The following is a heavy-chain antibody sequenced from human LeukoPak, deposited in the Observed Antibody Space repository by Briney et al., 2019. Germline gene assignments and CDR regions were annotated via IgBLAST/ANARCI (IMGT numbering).Heavy chain of an antibody. Sequence: GGSLRLSCAASGFTFSNYGMNWVRQAPGKGLEWVSSITSGTTYIYYADSLKGRFTISRDNAKNSLYLQMNSLRAEDTAVYYCAKGAGKKHIVVVIAPGPDAFDIWGQGTMVTVSS. CDR3: AKGAGKKHIVVVIAPGPDAFDI. V-gene: IGHV3-21*01. CDR2: ITSGTTYI. CDR1: GFTFSNYG. D-gene: IGHD2-21*01. J-gene: IGHJ3*02.